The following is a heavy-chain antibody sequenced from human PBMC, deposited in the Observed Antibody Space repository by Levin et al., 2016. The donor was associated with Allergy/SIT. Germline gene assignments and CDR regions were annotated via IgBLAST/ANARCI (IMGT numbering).Heavy chain of an antibody. J-gene: IGHJ6*02. V-gene: IGHV1-24*01. CDR1: GYTLTELS. Sequence: ASVKVSCKVSGYTLTELSMHWVRQAPGKGLEWMGGFDPEDGETIYAQKFQGRVTMTEDTSTDTAYMELSSLRSEDTAVYYCATGYYYDSSGYSYYYGMDVWGQGTTVTVSS. D-gene: IGHD3-22*01. CDR3: ATGYYYDSSGYSYYYGMDV. CDR2: FDPEDGET.